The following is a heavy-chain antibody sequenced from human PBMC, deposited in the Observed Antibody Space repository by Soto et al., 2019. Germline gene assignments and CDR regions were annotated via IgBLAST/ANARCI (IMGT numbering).Heavy chain of an antibody. D-gene: IGHD6-19*01. CDR1: GFTFNTYA. CDR3: AKELVNSGWTYFDY. J-gene: IGHJ4*02. V-gene: IGHV3-23*01. CDR2: ISDSGGRT. Sequence: GSLRLSCAASGFTFNTYAMSWVRQAPGKGLEWVSAISDSGGRTYYADSVKGRFTISRDNSKNTLYLQMNSLRAEDTAVYFCAKELVNSGWTYFDYWGQGTLVTVSS.